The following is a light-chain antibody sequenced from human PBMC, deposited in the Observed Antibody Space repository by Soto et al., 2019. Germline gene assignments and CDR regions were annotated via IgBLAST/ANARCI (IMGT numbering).Light chain of an antibody. CDR1: QSVRSGY. CDR2: AAS. CDR3: QQYDDSARYK. Sequence: EIVLTQSPATLSLSPGERATLSCRASQSVRSGYFAWYQQKSGQAPRLLIVAASDRATDIPDRFSGGGSGTDFTLTISRLEPEDFAVYYCQQYDDSARYKFGLGTNLDIK. J-gene: IGKJ2*01. V-gene: IGKV3-20*01.